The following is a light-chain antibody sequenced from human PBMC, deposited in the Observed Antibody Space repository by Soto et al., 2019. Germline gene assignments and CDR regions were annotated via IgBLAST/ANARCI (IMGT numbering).Light chain of an antibody. J-gene: IGKJ1*01. CDR2: AAS. CDR3: QQAISLPRT. V-gene: IGKV1-12*01. Sequence: DIQMNQSPSSVSASVGDRVTITCRASQSISTWLAWYQQKPGKAPNLLISAASNLQSGAPSRFSDSGSGTDFTLIISSLQPEDFASYYCQQAISLPRTFGQGTQVEIK. CDR1: QSISTW.